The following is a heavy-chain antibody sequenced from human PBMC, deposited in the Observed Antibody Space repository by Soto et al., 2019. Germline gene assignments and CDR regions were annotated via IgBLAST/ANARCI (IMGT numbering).Heavy chain of an antibody. V-gene: IGHV3-7*01. Sequence: EVQLVESGGGLVQPGGSLGLSCAASGFTFSSYWMNWVRQAPGKGLEWVANIKQDGSEKYYVDSVKGRFTISRDNTKNSLYLQMNSLRAEDTAVYYCAREQLQVVIPDYWGQGTLVTVSS. J-gene: IGHJ4*02. CDR3: AREQLQVVIPDY. CDR2: IKQDGSEK. CDR1: GFTFSSYW. D-gene: IGHD6-13*01.